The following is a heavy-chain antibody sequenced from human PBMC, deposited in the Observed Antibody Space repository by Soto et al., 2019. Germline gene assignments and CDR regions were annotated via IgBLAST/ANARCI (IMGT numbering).Heavy chain of an antibody. Sequence: QVQLVQSGAEVKKPGASVKVSCKASGYTFTSYGISWVRQAPGQGLEWMGWISAYNGNTNYAQKLQGRVTMTTDTATGAAHRERRSVRSDDTAVYYCAGDRPIAVAGADYYFDYWGQGTLGTVSS. CDR3: AGDRPIAVAGADYYFDY. CDR2: ISAYNGNT. V-gene: IGHV1-18*01. CDR1: GYTFTSYG. J-gene: IGHJ4*02. D-gene: IGHD6-19*01.